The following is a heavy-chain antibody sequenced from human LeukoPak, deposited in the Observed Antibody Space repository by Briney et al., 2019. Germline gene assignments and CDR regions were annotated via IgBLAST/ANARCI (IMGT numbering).Heavy chain of an antibody. D-gene: IGHD6-19*01. Sequence: ASVKVSCKASGYSFADYYMHWVRQAPGQGLEWMGWIKPNSGGTRSAQKFQGRVTMTRDTSISTAYMELSSLRYDDTAVYYCARDPAAVAGHYMDVWGKGTTVTVSS. CDR1: GYSFADYY. V-gene: IGHV1-2*02. CDR2: IKPNSGGT. J-gene: IGHJ6*03. CDR3: ARDPAAVAGHYMDV.